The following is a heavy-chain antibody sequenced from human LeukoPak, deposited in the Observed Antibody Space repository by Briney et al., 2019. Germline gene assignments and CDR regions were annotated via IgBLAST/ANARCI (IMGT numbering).Heavy chain of an antibody. D-gene: IGHD3-10*01. V-gene: IGHV1-18*01. J-gene: IGHJ4*02. CDR1: GYTFTNYG. CDR2: ISAYNGNT. CDR3: ARGYYYGSGSYYSTAYFDY. Sequence: GASVKVSCKTSGYTFTNYGLSWVRQAPGQGLEWMGWISAYNGNTNYAQKLQGRVTMTTDTSTSTAYMELRSLRSDDTAVYYCARGYYYGSGSYYSTAYFDYWGQGTLVTVSS.